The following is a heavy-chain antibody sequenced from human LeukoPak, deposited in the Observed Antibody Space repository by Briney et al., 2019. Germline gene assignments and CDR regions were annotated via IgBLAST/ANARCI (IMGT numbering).Heavy chain of an antibody. V-gene: IGHV3-30*03. CDR1: GFTFSSYG. J-gene: IGHJ4*02. Sequence: GGSLRLSCAASGFTFSSYGMHWVRQAPGKGLVWVAVISYDGSNKYYADSVKGRFTISRDNSKNTLYLQMNSLRAEDTAVYYCARALISFDYWGQGTLVTVSS. CDR3: ARALISFDY. CDR2: ISYDGSNK.